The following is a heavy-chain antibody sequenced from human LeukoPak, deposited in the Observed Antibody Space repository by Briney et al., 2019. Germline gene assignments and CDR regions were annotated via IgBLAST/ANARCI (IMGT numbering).Heavy chain of an antibody. J-gene: IGHJ4*02. Sequence: GGSLRLSCAASGFTFSSYAMSWVRQAPGKGLEWVSGVSGSDGSTYYADSVKGRFTISRDNSKNTLYLQMNSLRAEDTAVYYCAKDRRGYTYDLSAGSHFDYWGQGTQVTVSS. CDR2: VSGSDGST. V-gene: IGHV3-23*01. CDR3: AKDRRGYTYDLSAGSHFDY. CDR1: GFTFSSYA. D-gene: IGHD5-18*01.